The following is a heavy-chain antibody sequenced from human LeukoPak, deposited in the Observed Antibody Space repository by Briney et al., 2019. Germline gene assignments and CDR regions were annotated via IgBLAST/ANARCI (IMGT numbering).Heavy chain of an antibody. CDR1: GFTFSIYG. V-gene: IGHV3-33*06. J-gene: IGHJ6*02. Sequence: GGSLRLSCAASGFTFSIYGMHWVRQAPGKGLEWVAVTWYDGSNKYYADSVKGRFTISRDNSKNTLYLQMNSLRAEDTAVYYCAKGKCSGGSCYPRGYYYYGMDVWGQGTTVTVSS. CDR3: AKGKCSGGSCYPRGYYYYGMDV. D-gene: IGHD2-15*01. CDR2: TWYDGSNK.